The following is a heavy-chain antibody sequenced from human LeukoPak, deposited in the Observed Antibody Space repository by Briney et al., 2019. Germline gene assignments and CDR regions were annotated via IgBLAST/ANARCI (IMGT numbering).Heavy chain of an antibody. D-gene: IGHD5-12*01. V-gene: IGHV1-2*06. CDR2: INPNSGGT. CDR1: GYTFTGYY. CDR3: ARDGLRDAFDI. Sequence: ASVKVSCKASGYTFTGYYMHWVRQAPGQGLEWMGRINPNSGGTNYAQKLQGRVTMTTDTSTSTAYMELRSLRSDDTAVYYCARDGLRDAFDIWGQGTMVTVSS. J-gene: IGHJ3*02.